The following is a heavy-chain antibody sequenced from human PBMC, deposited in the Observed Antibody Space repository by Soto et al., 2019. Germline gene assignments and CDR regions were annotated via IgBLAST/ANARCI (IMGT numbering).Heavy chain of an antibody. CDR1: GYTFTSYG. D-gene: IGHD3-3*01. CDR2: ISAYNGNT. J-gene: IGHJ4*02. V-gene: IGHV1-18*01. CDR3: ARAGAIFGVVIGKTVFDY. Sequence: ASVKVSCKASGYTFTSYGISWVRQAPGQGLEWMGWISAYNGNTNYAQKLQGRVTMTTDTSTSTAYMELRSLRSDDTAVYYCARAGAIFGVVIGKTVFDYWGQGTLVTVSS.